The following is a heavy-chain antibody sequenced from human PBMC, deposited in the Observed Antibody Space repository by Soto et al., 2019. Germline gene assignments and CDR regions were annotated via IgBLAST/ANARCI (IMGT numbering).Heavy chain of an antibody. CDR3: GKDRKEDAFWSGYYTYNGMDV. Sequence: QEQLVESGGGVVQPGRSLRLSCEASGFTFSSHSLHWVRQAPGKGLEWVALISYDGRKKYYADSVKGRFTISRDYSRNTLYLEMNSPRTDDTAIYYCGKDRKEDAFWSGYYTYNGMDVWGQGTTVTVSS. J-gene: IGHJ6*02. CDR1: GFTFSSHS. V-gene: IGHV3-30*18. CDR2: ISYDGRKK. D-gene: IGHD3-3*01.